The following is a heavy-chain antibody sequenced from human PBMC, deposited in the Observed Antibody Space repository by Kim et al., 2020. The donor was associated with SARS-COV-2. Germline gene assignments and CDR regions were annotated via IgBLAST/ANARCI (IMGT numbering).Heavy chain of an antibody. J-gene: IGHJ5*02. D-gene: IGHD3-16*01. CDR1: GYRITDLP. Sequence: ASVKVSCKISGYRITDLPIHWVRQAPGKGLEWMGGFDPAEGETIYAQKFQDKVSMTEDTSTHTAYLELKNVTSADTAVYFCHGTWGTLLGEPWGQGTLVIVSS. CDR3: HGTWGTLLGEP. V-gene: IGHV1-24*01. CDR2: FDPAEGET.